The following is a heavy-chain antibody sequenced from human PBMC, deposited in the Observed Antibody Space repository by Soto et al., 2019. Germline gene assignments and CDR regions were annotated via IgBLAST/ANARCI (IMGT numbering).Heavy chain of an antibody. CDR2: LSAYNGNT. J-gene: IGHJ4*02. D-gene: IGHD3-22*01. V-gene: IGHV1-18*01. CDR1: GYTFTSYG. Sequence: GASVKVSCNASGYTFTSYGISWVRPAPGQGLEWMGWLSAYNGNTNYAQKLQGRVTMTTDTSTSTAYMELRSLRSDDTAVYYCARGLDYDSSGHEGYWGQGTLVTVSS. CDR3: ARGLDYDSSGHEGY.